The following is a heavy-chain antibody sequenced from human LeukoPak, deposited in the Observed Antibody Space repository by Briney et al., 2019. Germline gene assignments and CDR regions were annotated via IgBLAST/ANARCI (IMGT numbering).Heavy chain of an antibody. J-gene: IGHJ4*02. Sequence: GGSLRLSCAASGFTFSSSEMNWVRQAPGKGLEWVSYISSGGSTMYYADSVRGRFTVSRDNAQNSLHLRLNSLRAEDTAVYYCARTDYWGQGTLVTVSS. CDR3: ARTDY. CDR1: GFTFSSSE. CDR2: ISSGGSTM. V-gene: IGHV3-48*03.